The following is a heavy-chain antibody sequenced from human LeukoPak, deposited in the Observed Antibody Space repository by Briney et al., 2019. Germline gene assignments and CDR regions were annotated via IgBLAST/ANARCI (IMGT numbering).Heavy chain of an antibody. CDR2: IASDGSST. CDR3: ARGRPHGNDY. D-gene: IGHD4-23*01. J-gene: IGHJ4*02. V-gene: IGHV3-74*01. CDR1: GFTFSSYW. Sequence: GGSLRLSCAASGFTFSSYWMNWVRQAPGKGLVWVSRIASDGSSTTYADSVKGRFSISRDNAKNTLYLQMNSPRVEDMAVYYCARGRPHGNDYWGQGTLVTVSS.